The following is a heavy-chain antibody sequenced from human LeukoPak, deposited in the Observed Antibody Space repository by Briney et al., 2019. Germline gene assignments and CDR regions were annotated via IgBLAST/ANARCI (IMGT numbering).Heavy chain of an antibody. J-gene: IGHJ5*02. V-gene: IGHV4-34*01. D-gene: IGHD2-2*03. CDR3: ARLGIGYCSSTSCLNWFDP. CDR1: GGSFSGYY. Sequence: PSETLSLTCAVYGGSFSGYYWSWIRQPPGKGLEWIGEINHSGSTNYNPSLKSRVTISVDTSKNQFSLKLSSVTAADTAVYYCARLGIGYCSSTSCLNWFDPWGQGTLVTVSS. CDR2: INHSGST.